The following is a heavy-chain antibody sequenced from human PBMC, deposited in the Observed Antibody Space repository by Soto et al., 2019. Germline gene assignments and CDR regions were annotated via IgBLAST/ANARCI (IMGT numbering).Heavy chain of an antibody. D-gene: IGHD6-13*01. CDR3: ASTYSTSWYWFDP. Sequence: QVTVKESGPVLVKPTETLTLTCTVSGFSLSNAELGVSWIRQPPGKALEWLAHIFSNDEKSYSTSLKSRLTISKDTSKRQVVLTMTNMDPVDTATYYCASTYSTSWYWFDPWGQGTLVTVSS. J-gene: IGHJ5*02. CDR1: GFSLSNAELG. CDR2: IFSNDEK. V-gene: IGHV2-26*04.